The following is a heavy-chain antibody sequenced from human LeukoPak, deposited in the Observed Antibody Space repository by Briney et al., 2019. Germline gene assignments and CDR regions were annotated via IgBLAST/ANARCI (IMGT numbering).Heavy chain of an antibody. CDR1: GYSFTNYY. CDR2: LKPSGDYT. D-gene: IGHD3-10*01. CDR3: ASDVSYIGY. J-gene: IGHJ4*02. Sequence: ASVKVSSKASGYSFTNYYMHWVRQAPGQGLEWMGMLKPSGDYTNYAQAFQGRVTLTTDTSASTFYMELSSLRSEDTAVYYCASDVSYIGYWGQGTLVTVSS. V-gene: IGHV1-46*01.